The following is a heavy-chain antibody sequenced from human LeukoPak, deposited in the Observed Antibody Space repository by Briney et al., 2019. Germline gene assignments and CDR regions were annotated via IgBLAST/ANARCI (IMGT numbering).Heavy chain of an antibody. V-gene: IGHV3-23*01. CDR2: ISGSAGTT. J-gene: IGHJ1*01. D-gene: IGHD6-13*01. CDR1: GFTFSSYA. Sequence: PGGSLRLSCAASGFTFSSYAMTWVRQAPGKGLEWVSAISGSAGTTYYADSVKGRFTISRDNSKNTLYLQMNSLRAEDTALYYCAKDGSSSWQDKYSQHWGQGTLVTVSS. CDR3: AKDGSSSWQDKYSQH.